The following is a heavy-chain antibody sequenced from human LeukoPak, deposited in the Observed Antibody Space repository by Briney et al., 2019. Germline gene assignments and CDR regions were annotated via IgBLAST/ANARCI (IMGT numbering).Heavy chain of an antibody. Sequence: PGGSLRLSCAASGFTFSDYFMSWIRQPPGKGLEWITYSSESGTAYSYAASVKGRFTISRDNAKNSLFLQMDSLRADDTALYYCVRGGERTGNSYFDLWGRGTLVPVSS. D-gene: IGHD2-8*02. J-gene: IGHJ2*01. CDR3: VRGGERTGNSYFDL. CDR2: SSESGTAY. CDR1: GFTFSDYF. V-gene: IGHV3-11*04.